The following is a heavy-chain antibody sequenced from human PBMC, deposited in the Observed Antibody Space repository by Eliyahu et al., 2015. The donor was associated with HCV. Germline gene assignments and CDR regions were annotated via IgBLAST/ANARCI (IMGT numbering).Heavy chain of an antibody. Sequence: EVQLVEPGGGLVQPGGSLRLSCAASGFTFRNYEMNWVRQTPEKGLEYISYISSTGSSIYYIDSVKGRFTISRDNAKNSLYLQMNSLRAEDTALYYCAAGYNILYYGLDIWGQGTTVTVSS. CDR1: GFTFRNYE. D-gene: IGHD3-9*01. CDR2: ISSTGSSI. CDR3: AAGYNILYYGLDI. J-gene: IGHJ6*02. V-gene: IGHV3-48*03.